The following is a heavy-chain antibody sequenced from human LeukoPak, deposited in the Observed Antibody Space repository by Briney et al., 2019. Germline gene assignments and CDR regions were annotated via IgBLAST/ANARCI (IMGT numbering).Heavy chain of an antibody. CDR2: IYSGGST. Sequence: GGSLRLSCAASGFTVSSNYMSWVRQAPGKGLEWVSIIYSGGSTYYADSVKGRFTISRDNSKNTLYLQMNSLRAEDTAVYYCASRSGYYTYYFDYWGQGTLVTVSS. CDR3: ASRSGYYTYYFDY. J-gene: IGHJ4*02. CDR1: GFTVSSNY. D-gene: IGHD3-22*01. V-gene: IGHV3-53*01.